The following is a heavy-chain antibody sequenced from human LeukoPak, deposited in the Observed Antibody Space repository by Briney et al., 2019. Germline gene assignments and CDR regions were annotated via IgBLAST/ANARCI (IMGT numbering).Heavy chain of an antibody. CDR1: GGSIRSGGYS. CDR3: ARNSHDILTGYPYGMDV. CDR2: IYHSGST. D-gene: IGHD3-9*01. J-gene: IGHJ6*04. Sequence: SETLSLTCTVSGGSIRSGGYSWSWIRQPPGKGLEWIGYIYHSGSTYYNPSLKSRVTISVDRSKNQFSLKLSSVTAADTAVYYCARNSHDILTGYPYGMDVWGKGTTVTVSS. V-gene: IGHV4-30-2*01.